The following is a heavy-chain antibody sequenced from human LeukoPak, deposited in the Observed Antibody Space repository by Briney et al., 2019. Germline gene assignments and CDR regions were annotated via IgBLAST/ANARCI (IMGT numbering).Heavy chain of an antibody. V-gene: IGHV4-59*01. CDR1: GASMTSSY. J-gene: IGHJ4*02. CDR3: AGGAGRDGGY. Sequence: SETLSLTCNVSGASMTSSYWSWIRQPPGKGLEWIAYVCYTGLTNYNPSLEGRVIISLDTARNHLSLKLSSVTAADTAVYYCAGGAGRDGGYWGQGTLVTVSP. D-gene: IGHD5-24*01. CDR2: VCYTGLT.